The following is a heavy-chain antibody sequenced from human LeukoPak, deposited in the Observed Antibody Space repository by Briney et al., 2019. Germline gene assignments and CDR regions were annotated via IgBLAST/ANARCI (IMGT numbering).Heavy chain of an antibody. V-gene: IGHV3-53*01. Sequence: GGSLRLSCAASGFTVSSNYMSWVRQAPGKGLEWVSVIYSGGSTYYTDSVKGRFTFSRENGKNSLYLQMNSLRVGDTAVYYCARTRITPGVRGLQMRYFDYWGQGTLVTVSS. D-gene: IGHD3-10*01. CDR1: GFTVSSNY. CDR3: ARTRITPGVRGLQMRYFDY. CDR2: IYSGGST. J-gene: IGHJ4*02.